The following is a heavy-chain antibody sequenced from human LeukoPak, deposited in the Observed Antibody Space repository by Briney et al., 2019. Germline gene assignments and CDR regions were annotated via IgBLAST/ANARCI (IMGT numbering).Heavy chain of an antibody. Sequence: PGGSLRLSCAASGFTFSSYGMHWVRQAPGKGLEWVATTSYDGNNKYYADSVKGRFTISRDNAKNSLYLQMNSLRAEDTAVYYCAREAYGSGNYPFDLWGQGTLVTVSS. CDR3: AREAYGSGNYPFDL. D-gene: IGHD3-10*01. V-gene: IGHV3-30*12. CDR2: TSYDGNNK. J-gene: IGHJ4*02. CDR1: GFTFSSYG.